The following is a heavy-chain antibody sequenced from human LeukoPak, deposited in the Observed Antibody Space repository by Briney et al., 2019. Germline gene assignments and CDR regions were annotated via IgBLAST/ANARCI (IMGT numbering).Heavy chain of an antibody. J-gene: IGHJ3*02. CDR3: AREGALTVTKDAFDI. CDR1: GFTFSSYE. V-gene: IGHV3-48*03. CDR2: ISSSGSTI. Sequence: GGSLRLSCAASGFTFSSYEMNWVRQAPGKGLEWVSYISSSGSTISYADSVKGRFTISRDNAKNSLYLQMNSLRAEDTAVYFCAREGALTVTKDAFDIWGQGTMVTVSS. D-gene: IGHD4-17*01.